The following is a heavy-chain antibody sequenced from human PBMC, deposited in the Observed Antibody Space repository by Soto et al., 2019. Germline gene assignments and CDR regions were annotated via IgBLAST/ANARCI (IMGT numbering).Heavy chain of an antibody. Sequence: QPGGSLRLSCAASGFTFSRYAMHWVRQAPGKGLEYVSAISSNGGSTYYANSVKGRFTISRDNSKNTLYLQMGSLRTEDMAVYYCARDYLVVPHRVIDYWGQGTLVTVS. CDR2: ISSNGGST. J-gene: IGHJ4*02. CDR3: ARDYLVVPHRVIDY. CDR1: GFTFSRYA. V-gene: IGHV3-64*01. D-gene: IGHD2-2*01.